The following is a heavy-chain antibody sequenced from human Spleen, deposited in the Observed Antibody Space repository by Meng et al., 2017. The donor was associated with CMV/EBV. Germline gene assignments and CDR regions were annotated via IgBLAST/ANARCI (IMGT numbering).Heavy chain of an antibody. CDR3: TTDPGTRDLFDY. CDR2: IKSKTDGGTT. Sequence: GFTFINDWMSWVRQAPGKGLEWVGRIKSKTDGGTTDYAAPVKGRFTISRDDSKNTLYLQMNSLKTEDTAVYYCTTDPGTRDLFDYWGQGILVTVSS. CDR1: GFTFINDW. J-gene: IGHJ4*02. V-gene: IGHV3-15*01. D-gene: IGHD1-7*01.